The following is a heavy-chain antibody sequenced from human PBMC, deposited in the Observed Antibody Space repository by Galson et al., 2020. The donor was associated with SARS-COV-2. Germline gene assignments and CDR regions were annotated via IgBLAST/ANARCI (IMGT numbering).Heavy chain of an antibody. V-gene: IGHV4-4*07. CDR2: IYTSGST. CDR3: ARGTYYDFWSGYYTPPAEYFQH. D-gene: IGHD3-3*01. Sequence: SQTLSLTCTVSGGSISSYYWSWIRQPAGKGLEWIGRIYTSGSTNYNPSLKSRVTMSVDTSKNQFSLKLSSVTAADMAVYYCARGTYYDFWSGYYTPPAEYFQHWGQGTLVTVSS. J-gene: IGHJ1*01. CDR1: GGSISSYY.